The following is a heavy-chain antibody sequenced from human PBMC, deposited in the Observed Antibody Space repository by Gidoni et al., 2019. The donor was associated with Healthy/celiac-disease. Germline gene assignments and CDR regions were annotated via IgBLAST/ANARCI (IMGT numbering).Heavy chain of an antibody. CDR1: GFTFCTFG. CDR3: AREHQGVYYYYYMDV. D-gene: IGHD2-2*01. J-gene: IGHJ6*03. V-gene: IGHV3-33*01. Sequence: QLVESGGGVAQPGRSLSLSCAASGFTFCTFGMHWVRQAPGKGLEWVALIWYDGTNKDYADSVKGRFTISRDNSKNTLYLQMNSLRAEDTAIYYCAREHQGVYYYYYMDVWGKGTMVTVSS. CDR2: IWYDGTNK.